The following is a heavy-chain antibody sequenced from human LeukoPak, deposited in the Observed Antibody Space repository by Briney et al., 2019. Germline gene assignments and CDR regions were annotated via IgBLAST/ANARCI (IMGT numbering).Heavy chain of an antibody. D-gene: IGHD3-10*01. J-gene: IGHJ4*02. CDR1: GYSFTNYW. Sequence: GESLKISCKGSGYSFTNYWIGWVRQMPGKGLEWMGVIYPGDSDTRYSPSFQGQATISADKSSSTAYLQWSSLKASDTAMYYCARQYSGTYYRSFDCWGQGTLVTVSS. CDR3: ARQYSGTYYRSFDC. CDR2: IYPGDSDT. V-gene: IGHV5-51*01.